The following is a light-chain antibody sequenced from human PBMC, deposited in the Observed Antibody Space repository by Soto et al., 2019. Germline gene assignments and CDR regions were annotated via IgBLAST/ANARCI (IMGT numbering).Light chain of an antibody. Sequence: EIVLTQSPGTLSLSPGERATLSCRASQSVSSSYLAWYQQKPGQAPRLLIYGASSRATGIPDRFSGSGSGTEFTLTISSLQSEDFAVYYRQQYNNWPPLTFGGGTKVDIK. CDR3: QQYNNWPPLT. J-gene: IGKJ4*01. CDR1: QSVSSSY. CDR2: GAS. V-gene: IGKV3-20*01.